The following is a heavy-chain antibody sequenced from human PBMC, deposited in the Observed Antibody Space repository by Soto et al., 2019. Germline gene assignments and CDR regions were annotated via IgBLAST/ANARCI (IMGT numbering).Heavy chain of an antibody. CDR2: MNNDGSYT. D-gene: IGHD6-13*01. CDR1: GFTFSSYW. V-gene: IGHV3-74*01. Sequence: EVQLVESGGGLVQPGGSLRLSCAAAGFTFSSYWMYWVRQAPGKGLAWVSHMNNDGSYTIYAESVKGRFRFSRDNAKNTLYLQMNSLRAEDTAVYYCVRGGYMHACDIWGQGTMVTVSS. J-gene: IGHJ3*02. CDR3: VRGGYMHACDI.